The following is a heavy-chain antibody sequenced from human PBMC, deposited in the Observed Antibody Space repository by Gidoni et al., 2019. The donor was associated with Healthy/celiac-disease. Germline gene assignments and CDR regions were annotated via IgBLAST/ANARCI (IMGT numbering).Heavy chain of an antibody. CDR3: TTGIVVVPAAIGAGYYGMDV. Sequence: EVQLVESGGGLVKPGGSLRLSCAASGFTFSNAWMSWVRQAPGKGLEWVGRIKSKTDGGTTDYAAPVKGRFTISRDDSKNTLYLQMNSLKTEDTAVYYCTTGIVVVPAAIGAGYYGMDVWGQGTTVTVSS. CDR1: GFTFSNAW. V-gene: IGHV3-15*01. D-gene: IGHD2-2*02. CDR2: IKSKTDGGTT. J-gene: IGHJ6*02.